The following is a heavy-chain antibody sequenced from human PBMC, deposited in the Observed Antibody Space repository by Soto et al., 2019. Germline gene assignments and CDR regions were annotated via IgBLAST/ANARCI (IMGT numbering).Heavy chain of an antibody. V-gene: IGHV4-34*01. Sequence: SETLSLTCAVYGGSFSGYYGSWIRQPPGKGLEWIGEINHSGSTNYNPSLKSRVTISVDTSKNQFSLKLSSVTAADTAVYYCARRSGSGSFWGQGTLVTVSS. CDR1: GGSFSGYY. CDR3: ARRSGSGSF. CDR2: INHSGST. D-gene: IGHD3-10*01. J-gene: IGHJ4*02.